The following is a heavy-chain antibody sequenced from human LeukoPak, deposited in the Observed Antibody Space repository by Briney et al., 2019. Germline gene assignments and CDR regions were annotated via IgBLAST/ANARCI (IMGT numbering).Heavy chain of an antibody. J-gene: IGHJ4*02. CDR3: ASLVAAPSGY. CDR1: GFTFSSYA. V-gene: IGHV3-30-3*01. D-gene: IGHD2-15*01. CDR2: ISYDGSNK. Sequence: QTGGSLRLSCAASGFTFSSYAMHWVRQAPGKGLEWVAVISYDGSNKYYADSVKGRFTIPRDNAKNSLYLQMNSLRAEDTAVYYCASLVAAPSGYWGQGTLVTVSS.